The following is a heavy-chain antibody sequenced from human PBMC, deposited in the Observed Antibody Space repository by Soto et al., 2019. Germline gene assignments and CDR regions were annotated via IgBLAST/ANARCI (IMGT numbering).Heavy chain of an antibody. CDR3: ASPVEVLPDFAF. Sequence: GASVKVSCKASGYTFTGYAMHWVRQAPGQRLEWMGWINAGNGNTKYSQKFQGRVTITRDTSASTAYMELSSLRSEDTAFYSCASPVEVLPDFAFWAKGTLVPVSP. V-gene: IGHV1-3*01. CDR1: GYTFTGYA. J-gene: IGHJ4*02. D-gene: IGHD1-1*01. CDR2: INAGNGNT.